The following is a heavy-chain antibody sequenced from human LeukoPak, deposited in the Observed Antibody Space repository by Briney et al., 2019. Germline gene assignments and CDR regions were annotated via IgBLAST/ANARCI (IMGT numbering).Heavy chain of an antibody. CDR3: ARGRISYQRAPYYFDY. J-gene: IGHJ4*02. Sequence: PSETLSLTCTVSGGSISSYYWSWIRQPPGKGLEWIGYIYYSGSTYYNPSLKSRVTISVDTSKNQFSLKLSSVTAADTAVYYCARGRISYQRAPYYFDYWGQGTLVTVSS. V-gene: IGHV4-59*08. CDR1: GGSISSYY. D-gene: IGHD2-2*01. CDR2: IYYSGST.